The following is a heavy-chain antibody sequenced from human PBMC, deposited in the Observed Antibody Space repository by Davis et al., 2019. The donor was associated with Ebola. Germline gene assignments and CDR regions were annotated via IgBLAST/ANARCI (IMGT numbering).Heavy chain of an antibody. V-gene: IGHV4-34*01. CDR2: INHSGST. Sequence: SETLSLTCALYGGSFSGYYWSWIRQPPGKGLEWIGEINHSGSTNYNPSLKSRVTISVDTSKNQFSLKLSSVTAADTAVYYCARMKVLLWFGTLDYWGQGTLVTVSS. J-gene: IGHJ4*02. CDR3: ARMKVLLWFGTLDY. CDR1: GGSFSGYY. D-gene: IGHD3-10*01.